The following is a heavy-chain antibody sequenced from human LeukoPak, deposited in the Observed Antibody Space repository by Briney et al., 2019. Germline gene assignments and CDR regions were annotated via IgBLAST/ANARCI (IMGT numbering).Heavy chain of an antibody. V-gene: IGHV3-23*01. J-gene: IGHJ4*02. CDR2: ISGSGGST. CDR1: GFTFSSYA. Sequence: PGGSLRLSCAASGFTFSSYAMSWVRQAPGKGLEWVSAISGSGGSTYYADSVKGRFTISRDNSKNTLYLQMNSLRAEDTAVYYCAKVGGAQGIVVVPAAMPTFDYWGQGTLVTVSS. CDR3: AKVGGAQGIVVVPAAMPTFDY. D-gene: IGHD2-2*01.